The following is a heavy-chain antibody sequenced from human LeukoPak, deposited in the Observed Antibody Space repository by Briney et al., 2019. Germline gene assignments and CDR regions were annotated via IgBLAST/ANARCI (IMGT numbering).Heavy chain of an antibody. Sequence: GGSLRLSCAGSGVSFTNYWMTWVRQAPGKGLEWVANIREDGGEIHYVDSVKGRFTISRDNSKNTLYLQMNSLRVEDTAVYHCAKATGTVEPFVFDYWGQGTLVTVSS. CDR1: GVSFTNYW. V-gene: IGHV3-7*03. CDR2: IREDGGEI. D-gene: IGHD4-23*01. CDR3: AKATGTVEPFVFDY. J-gene: IGHJ4*02.